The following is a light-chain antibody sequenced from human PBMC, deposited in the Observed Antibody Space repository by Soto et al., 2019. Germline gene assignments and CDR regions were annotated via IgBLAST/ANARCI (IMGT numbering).Light chain of an antibody. V-gene: IGKV3-11*01. CDR2: DAS. CDR3: QQRSNWLPVT. Sequence: VFTHSPSTLSLSPLDRAALSCRVSQSVSSYLAWYQQKPGQAPRLLIYDASNRATGIPARFSGSGSGTDFTLTISSLEPEDFAVYYCQQRSNWLPVTFGQGTRLEIK. J-gene: IGKJ5*01. CDR1: QSVSSY.